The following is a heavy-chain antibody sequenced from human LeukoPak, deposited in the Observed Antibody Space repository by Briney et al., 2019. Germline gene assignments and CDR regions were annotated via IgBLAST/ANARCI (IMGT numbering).Heavy chain of an antibody. CDR2: ISSTSSHT. V-gene: IGHV3-11*05. CDR3: ARGSARWFDP. J-gene: IGHJ5*02. CDR1: GFTFSDSY. Sequence: KTGGSLRLPCAASGFTFSDSYMSWIRQAAGKGLEWVSYISSTSSHTNYADSVKGRFTISRDNAKKSLYLQMNSLRAEDTAVYYCARGSARWFDPWGQGTLVTVSS.